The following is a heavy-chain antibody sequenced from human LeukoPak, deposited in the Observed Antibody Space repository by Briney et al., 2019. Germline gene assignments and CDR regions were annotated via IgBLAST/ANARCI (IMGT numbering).Heavy chain of an antibody. D-gene: IGHD1-7*01. J-gene: IGHJ4*02. CDR2: FNPNSGGT. V-gene: IGHV1-2*02. CDR3: ARELSGTGVYDY. Sequence: ASVKVSCKASGYTFTGYYMHWVRQAPGQGLEWMGWFNPNSGGTNYAQKFQGRVTMTRDTSISTAYMELSRLRSDDTAVYYCARELSGTGVYDYWGQGTLVTVSS. CDR1: GYTFTGYY.